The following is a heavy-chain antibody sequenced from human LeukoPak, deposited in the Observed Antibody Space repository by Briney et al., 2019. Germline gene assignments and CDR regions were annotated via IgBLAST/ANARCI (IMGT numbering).Heavy chain of an antibody. CDR3: ARGSMSPRPPIAAAGRGSAVSSRCYFDY. CDR2: INHSGST. V-gene: IGHV4-34*01. D-gene: IGHD6-13*01. J-gene: IGHJ4*02. CDR1: GGSFSGYY. Sequence: SETLSLTCAVYGGSFSGYYWSWIRQPPGKGLEWIGEINHSGSTNYNPSLKSRVTISVDTSKNQFSLKLSSVTAADTAVYYCARGSMSPRPPIAAAGRGSAVSSRCYFDYWGQGTLVTVSS.